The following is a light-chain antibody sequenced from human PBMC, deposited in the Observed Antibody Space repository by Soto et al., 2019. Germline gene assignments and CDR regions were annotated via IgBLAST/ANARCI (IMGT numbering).Light chain of an antibody. Sequence: QSALTQPASVSGSPGQSITVSCTGTTSDVGGYDSVAWYQQHPGKAPKIMIYDVSSRPSGVSNLFSGSTSGNTASLTISGLHAEDEADYYCSSYLVRRTLSGVFGTGTKVTVL. CDR3: SSYLVRRTLSGV. J-gene: IGLJ1*01. CDR2: DVS. V-gene: IGLV2-14*01. CDR1: TSDVGGYDS.